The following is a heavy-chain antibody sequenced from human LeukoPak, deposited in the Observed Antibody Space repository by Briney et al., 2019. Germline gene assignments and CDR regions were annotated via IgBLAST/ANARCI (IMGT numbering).Heavy chain of an antibody. V-gene: IGHV4-39*01. CDR2: IHYSGTT. J-gene: IGHJ6*02. CDR1: GGSISSYY. Sequence: SETLSLTCTVSGGSISSYYWGWVRQPPGRGLEWIGSIHYSGTTYYNPSVKSRVTISVATSKNQFSLNLSSVSAADTAVYYCARSDFYYGMDVWGQGTTVTVSS. CDR3: ARSDFYYGMDV.